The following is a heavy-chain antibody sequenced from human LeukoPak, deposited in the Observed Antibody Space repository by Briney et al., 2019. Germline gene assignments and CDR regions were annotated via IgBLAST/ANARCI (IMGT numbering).Heavy chain of an antibody. Sequence: PRGALPLSRPATGFTYSNYFMHCVRQAPGKGLVTVSRINSDGTTTMYADSVKGRFTISRDNAQKTLYLQINSLCDSDTHVCYFSRRVVATRRFDPWGEGALVTASS. V-gene: IGHV3-74*03. CDR1: GFTYSNYF. D-gene: IGHD5-12*01. J-gene: IGHJ5*02. CDR2: INSDGTTT. CDR3: SRRVVATRRFDP.